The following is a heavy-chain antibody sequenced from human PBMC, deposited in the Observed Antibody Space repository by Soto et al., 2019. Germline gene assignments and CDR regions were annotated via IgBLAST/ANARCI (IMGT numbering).Heavy chain of an antibody. CDR3: ARPARDFWSGYPSHYFDY. J-gene: IGHJ4*02. V-gene: IGHV3-30-3*01. Sequence: GGSLRLSCAASGFTFSSYAMHWVRQAPGKGLEWVAVISYDGSNKYYADSVKGRFTIPRDNSKNTLYLQMNSLRAEDTAVYYCARPARDFWSGYPSHYFDYWGQGXLVTVSS. D-gene: IGHD3-3*01. CDR2: ISYDGSNK. CDR1: GFTFSSYA.